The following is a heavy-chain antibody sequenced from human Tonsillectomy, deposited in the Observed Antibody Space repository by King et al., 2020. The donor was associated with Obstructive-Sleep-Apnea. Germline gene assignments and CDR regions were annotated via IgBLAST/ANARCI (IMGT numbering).Heavy chain of an antibody. J-gene: IGHJ4*02. CDR2: INPSGDDT. Sequence: QLVQSGAEVKKPGASVKVSCKASGYTFTSYYIHWVRQAPGQGLEWMGIINPSGDDTSYAQKFQGRVTMTRDTSTSTVHMEVSSLRCDDTAVYYCARDRGVAGFDDWGQGTLVTVSS. V-gene: IGHV1-46*01. CDR1: GYTFTSYY. CDR3: ARDRGVAGFDD. D-gene: IGHD6-19*01.